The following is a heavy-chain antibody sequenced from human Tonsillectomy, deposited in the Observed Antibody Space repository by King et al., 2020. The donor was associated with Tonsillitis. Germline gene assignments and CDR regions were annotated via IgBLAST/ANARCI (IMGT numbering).Heavy chain of an antibody. V-gene: IGHV3-30*12. Sequence: VQLVESGGGVVQPGHSLRLSCAASPFAFTSFGMHWVRQAPGKGLEWVAFVSPDGSAVNYGDSVRGRFTISRDNSNKMVYLQMFSLRRDEPAMYYCVKDGALDDLPAGVHGMDVWGRGTTVTESS. CDR3: VKDGALDDLPAGVHGMDV. D-gene: IGHD4/OR15-4a*01. CDR2: VSPDGSAV. CDR1: PFAFTSFG. J-gene: IGHJ6*02.